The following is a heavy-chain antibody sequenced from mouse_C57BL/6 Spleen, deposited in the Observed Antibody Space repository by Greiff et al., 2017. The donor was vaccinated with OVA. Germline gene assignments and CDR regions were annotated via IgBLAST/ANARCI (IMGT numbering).Heavy chain of an antibody. D-gene: IGHD3-2*02. CDR3: TSSGADSSGTDYAMDY. J-gene: IGHJ4*01. CDR1: GYTFTSYW. V-gene: IGHV1-5*01. CDR2: IYPGNSDT. Sequence: VQLQQSGTVLARPGASVKMSCKTSGYTFTSYWMHWVKQRPGQGLEWIGAIYPGNSDTSYNQKFKGKAKLTAVTSASTAYMELSSRTNEDSAVYYCTSSGADSSGTDYAMDYWGQGTSVTVSS.